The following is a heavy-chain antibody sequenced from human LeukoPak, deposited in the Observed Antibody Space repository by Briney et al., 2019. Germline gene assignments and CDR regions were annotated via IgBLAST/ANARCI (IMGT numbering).Heavy chain of an antibody. J-gene: IGHJ4*02. CDR3: ARVSGTDSSGYVEIDF. Sequence: PGGSLRLSCAASGFTFSSYWMHWVRQAPGKGLVWVSRINSDGSSTTYADSVKGRFTISRDNAKNTLYLQMNSLRAKDTAVYYCARVSGTDSSGYVEIDFWGQGTLVTVSS. D-gene: IGHD3-22*01. V-gene: IGHV3-74*01. CDR2: INSDGSST. CDR1: GFTFSSYW.